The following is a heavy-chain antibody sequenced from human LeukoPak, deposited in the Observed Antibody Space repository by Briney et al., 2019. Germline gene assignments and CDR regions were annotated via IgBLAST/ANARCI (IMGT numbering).Heavy chain of an antibody. Sequence: ASVKVSCKASGYTLTSYGISWVRQAPGQGLEWMGWISAYNGNTNYAQKLQGRVTMTTDTSTSTAYMELRSLRSDDTAVYYCARGIAVEFYYYMDVWGKGTTVTVSS. J-gene: IGHJ6*03. CDR2: ISAYNGNT. CDR1: GYTLTSYG. CDR3: ARGIAVEFYYYMDV. V-gene: IGHV1-18*01. D-gene: IGHD6-19*01.